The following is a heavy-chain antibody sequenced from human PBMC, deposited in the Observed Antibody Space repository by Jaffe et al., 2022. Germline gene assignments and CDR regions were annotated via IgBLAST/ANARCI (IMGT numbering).Heavy chain of an antibody. J-gene: IGHJ3*02. CDR3: ATDLVVRGFKAFDI. V-gene: IGHV7-4-1*02. CDR1: GYTFTSYA. Sequence: QVQLVQSGSELEKPGASVRVSCKASGYTFTSYAMNWVRQAPGQRLEWMGWINTNTGKSYYAQGFTGRFVFSLDTSVSTAFLQISSLKTEDTAVYYCATDLVVRGFKAFDIWGQGTMVTVSS. D-gene: IGHD3-10*01. CDR2: INTNTGKS.